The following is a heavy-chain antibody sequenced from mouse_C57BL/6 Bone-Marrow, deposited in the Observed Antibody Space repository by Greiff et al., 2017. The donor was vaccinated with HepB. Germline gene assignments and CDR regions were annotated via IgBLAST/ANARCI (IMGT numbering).Heavy chain of an antibody. J-gene: IGHJ4*01. V-gene: IGHV5-12*01. Sequence: EVQVVESGGGLVQPGGSLKLSCAASGFTFSDYYMYWVRQTPEKRLEWVAYISNGGGSTYYPDTVKGRFTISRDNAKNTLYLQMSRLKSEDTAMYYCARNWDGSYAMDYWGQGTSVTVSS. CDR2: ISNGGGST. CDR3: ARNWDGSYAMDY. CDR1: GFTFSDYY. D-gene: IGHD4-1*01.